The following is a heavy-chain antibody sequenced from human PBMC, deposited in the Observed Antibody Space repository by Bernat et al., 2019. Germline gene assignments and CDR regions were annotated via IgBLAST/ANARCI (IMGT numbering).Heavy chain of an antibody. J-gene: IGHJ3*02. CDR3: AIGSGSTSFFDI. V-gene: IGHV4-31*03. D-gene: IGHD3-10*01. CDR2: IYYTGST. CDR1: GGSISSGAYY. Sequence: QVQLQESGPGLVKPSQTLSLTCTVSGGSISSGAYYYSWIRQHPGKDLEWIGYIYYTGSTYYNPSLKSRITISVDTSKNQFSLKLRSVTAADTAVYYCAIGSGSTSFFDIWGQGTMVTVSS.